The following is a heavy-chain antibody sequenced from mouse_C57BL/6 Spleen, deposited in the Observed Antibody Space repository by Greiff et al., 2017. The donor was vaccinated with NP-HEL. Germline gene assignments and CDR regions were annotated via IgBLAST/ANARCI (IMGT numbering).Heavy chain of an antibody. CDR2: ISSGSSTI. D-gene: IGHD2-5*01. J-gene: IGHJ4*01. CDR3: ARRSNYDAMDY. Sequence: EVMLVESGGGLVKPGGSLKLSCAASGFTFSDYGMHWVRQAPEKGLEWVAYISSGSSTIYYAVTVKGRFTISRDNAKNTLFLQMTSLRSEDTAMYYCARRSNYDAMDYWGQGTSVTVSS. CDR1: GFTFSDYG. V-gene: IGHV5-17*01.